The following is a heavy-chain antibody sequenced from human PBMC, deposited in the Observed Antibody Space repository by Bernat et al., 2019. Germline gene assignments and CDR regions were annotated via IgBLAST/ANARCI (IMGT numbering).Heavy chain of an antibody. J-gene: IGHJ4*02. Sequence: QVQLVQSGAEVKKPGAPVKVSCKASGYTFTSYYMHWVRQAPGQGLEWMGIINPSGGSTSYAQKFQGRVTMTRDTSTSTVYMELSSLRSEDTAVYYCARSSITIFGVVIEAGLFDYWGQGTLVTVSS. V-gene: IGHV1-46*01. CDR2: INPSGGST. D-gene: IGHD3-3*01. CDR3: ARSSITIFGVVIEAGLFDY. CDR1: GYTFTSYY.